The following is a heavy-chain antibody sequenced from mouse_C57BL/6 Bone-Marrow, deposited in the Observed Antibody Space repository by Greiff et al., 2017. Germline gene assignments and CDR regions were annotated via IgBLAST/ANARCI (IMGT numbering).Heavy chain of an antibody. V-gene: IGHV1-53*01. CDR2: INPSNGGT. Sequence: LQQPGTELVKPGASVKLSCKASGYTFTSYWMHWVKQRPGQGLEWIGNINPSNGGTNYNEKFKSKATLTVDKSSSTAYMQLSSLTSEDSAVYYCATGGYWDGYYAWFAYWGQGTLVTVSA. CDR1: GYTFTSYW. J-gene: IGHJ3*01. D-gene: IGHD2-3*01. CDR3: ATGGYWDGYYAWFAY.